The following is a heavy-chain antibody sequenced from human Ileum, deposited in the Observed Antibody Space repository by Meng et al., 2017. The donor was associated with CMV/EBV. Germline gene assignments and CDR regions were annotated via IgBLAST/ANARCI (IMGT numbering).Heavy chain of an antibody. CDR1: GGPLSGYY. D-gene: IGHD2-2*02. CDR3: ARIKYTYVDY. J-gene: IGHJ4*02. V-gene: IGHV4-34*01. Sequence: LSLTCAVNGGPLSGYYWTWIRQSPGKGLEWIGEINNSGSTDYNPSLKSRFTISVESSKNQFSLRLTSVTAADTAIYYCARIKYTYVDYWGQGTLVTVSS. CDR2: INNSGST.